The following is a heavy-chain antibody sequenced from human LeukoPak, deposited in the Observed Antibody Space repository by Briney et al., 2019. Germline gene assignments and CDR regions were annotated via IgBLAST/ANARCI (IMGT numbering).Heavy chain of an antibody. CDR1: GFTFAHYW. D-gene: IGHD4-17*01. Sequence: GGSLRLSCIASGFTFAHYWMSWVRQAPGKGLEWVASIKEDGSDKYYVDSVKGRFTISRDNTKNSLYVQMNSLRAEDTAVYYCARLKDAVTIFDYWGQGTLVTVSS. CDR2: IKEDGSDK. J-gene: IGHJ4*02. V-gene: IGHV3-7*01. CDR3: ARLKDAVTIFDY.